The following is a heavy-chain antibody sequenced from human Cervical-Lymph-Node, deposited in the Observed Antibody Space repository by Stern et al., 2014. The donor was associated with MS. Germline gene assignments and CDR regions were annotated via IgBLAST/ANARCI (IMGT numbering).Heavy chain of an antibody. CDR1: GFTFSSYG. CDR2: IWYDGSNK. Sequence: VQLVESGGGVVQPGRSLRLSCAASGFTFSSYGMHWVRQAPGKGLEWVAVIWYDGSNKYYADSVKGRFTISRDNSKNTLYLQMNSLRAEDTAVYYCARNSVGMDVWGQGTTVTVSS. J-gene: IGHJ6*02. D-gene: IGHD1-7*01. V-gene: IGHV3-33*01. CDR3: ARNSVGMDV.